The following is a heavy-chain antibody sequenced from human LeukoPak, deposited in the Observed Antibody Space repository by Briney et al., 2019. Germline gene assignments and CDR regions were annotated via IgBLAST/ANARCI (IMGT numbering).Heavy chain of an antibody. CDR1: GGSISSDSYY. D-gene: IGHD6-13*01. J-gene: IGHJ2*01. V-gene: IGHV4-61*02. CDR3: ARDDLGVTAAGTX. Sequence: PSQTLSLTCTVSGGSISSDSYYWSWIRQPAGKGLEWIGRIYTTGSANYNPSLKSRVTISIDTSKNQFSLKLSSVTAADTAVYYCARDDLGVTAAGTXWGRGTLVTVSS. CDR2: IYTTGSA.